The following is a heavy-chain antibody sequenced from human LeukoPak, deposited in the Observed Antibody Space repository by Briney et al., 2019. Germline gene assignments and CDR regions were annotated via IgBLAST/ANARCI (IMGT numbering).Heavy chain of an antibody. J-gene: IGHJ3*02. CDR2: ISGSGVST. CDR3: ARVRVGSGSSHAADAFDI. Sequence: GGSLRLSCAASGFTFSSYAMTWVRQAPGKGLEWVSGISGSGVSTYYADSVKGRFTISRDNSKNTLYLQMNSLRAEDTAVYYCARVRVGSGSSHAADAFDIWGQGTMVTVSS. D-gene: IGHD1-26*01. V-gene: IGHV3-23*01. CDR1: GFTFSSYA.